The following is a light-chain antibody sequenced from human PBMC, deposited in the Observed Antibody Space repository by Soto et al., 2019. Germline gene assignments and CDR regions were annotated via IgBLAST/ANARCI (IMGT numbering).Light chain of an antibody. Sequence: QLVLTQSSSASASLGSSVKLTCTLNSGHSSHIIAWHQQQTGKAPRYLMKVGGGGNYNKGSGVPDRFSGSSSGADRSLTISNLQAEDEADYYCEPWDSNPGVFGEGTKLTVL. CDR2: VGGGGNY. CDR1: SGHSSHI. CDR3: EPWDSNPGV. J-gene: IGLJ3*02. V-gene: IGLV4-60*03.